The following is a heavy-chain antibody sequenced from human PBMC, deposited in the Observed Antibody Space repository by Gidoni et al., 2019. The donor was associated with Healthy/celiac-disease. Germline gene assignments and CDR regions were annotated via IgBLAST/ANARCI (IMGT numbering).Heavy chain of an antibody. V-gene: IGHV4-31*03. Sequence: GPGLVKPSQTLSLTCTVSGGSISSGGYYWSWIRQHPGKGLEWIGYIYYSGSTYYNQSLKSRVTISVDTSKNQFSLKLSSVTAADTAVYYCARVVTAMVIFDYWGQGTLVTVSS. D-gene: IGHD5-18*01. CDR1: GGSISSGGYY. CDR3: ARVVTAMVIFDY. J-gene: IGHJ4*02. CDR2: IYYSGST.